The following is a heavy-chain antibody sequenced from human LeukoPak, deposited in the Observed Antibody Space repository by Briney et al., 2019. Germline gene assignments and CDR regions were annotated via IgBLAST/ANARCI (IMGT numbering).Heavy chain of an antibody. Sequence: PSETLSLTCTVSGGSISSGSDYWSWIRQPAGKGLEWIGRIDSSGSTSYNPSLKSRLTISVDTSKNQFSLKLTSVTAADTAVYYCARVAATLGFDYWGQGTLVTVSS. CDR3: ARVAATLGFDY. V-gene: IGHV4-61*02. CDR2: IDSSGST. D-gene: IGHD2-15*01. CDR1: GGSISSGSDY. J-gene: IGHJ4*02.